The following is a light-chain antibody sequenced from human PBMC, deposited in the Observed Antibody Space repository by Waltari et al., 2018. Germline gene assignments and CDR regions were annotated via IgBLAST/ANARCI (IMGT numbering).Light chain of an antibody. CDR2: DAS. J-gene: IGKJ4*01. V-gene: IGKV3-11*01. CDR3: QQRSNWPLT. CDR1: QSVSSY. Sequence: IVLTQSPATLSLSPGETATLSCSASQSVSSYLACYQEKPGHAPRLLIYDASNTATGIPARFSGSGSETDFTLTISSLEPEDFAVYYCQQRSNWPLTFGGGTKVEIK.